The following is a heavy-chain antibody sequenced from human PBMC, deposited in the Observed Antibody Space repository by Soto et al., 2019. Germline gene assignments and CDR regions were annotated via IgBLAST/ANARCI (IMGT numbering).Heavy chain of an antibody. Sequence: GGSLRLSCAASGFTFSSYGMHWVRQAPGKGLEWVAVIWYDGSNKYYADSVKGRFTISRDNSKNTLYLQMNSLRAEDTAVYYCARDLFPPNSSGFDYWGQGTLVTVSS. D-gene: IGHD3-22*01. J-gene: IGHJ4*02. V-gene: IGHV3-33*01. CDR1: GFTFSSYG. CDR3: ARDLFPPNSSGFDY. CDR2: IWYDGSNK.